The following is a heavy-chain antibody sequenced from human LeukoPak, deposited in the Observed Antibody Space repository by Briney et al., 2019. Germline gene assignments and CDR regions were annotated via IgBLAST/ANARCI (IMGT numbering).Heavy chain of an antibody. V-gene: IGHV3-23*01. J-gene: IGHJ4*02. CDR3: AKSLGVGGYTRYKGFDQ. Sequence: GGSLRLSCAASGFTFNSFAMNWVRQAPGKGLEWVSSISGSDGTSHYADFVKGRFTISRDNSKNTLYLQMNSLRAEDTAAYSCAKSLGVGGYTRYKGFDQWGQGTLVVVSS. CDR1: GFTFNSFA. CDR2: ISGSDGTS. D-gene: IGHD3-16*02.